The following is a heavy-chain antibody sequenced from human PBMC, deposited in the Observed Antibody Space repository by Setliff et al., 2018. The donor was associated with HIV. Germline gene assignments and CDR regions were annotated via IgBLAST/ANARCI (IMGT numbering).Heavy chain of an antibody. V-gene: IGHV3-48*01. J-gene: IGHJ4*02. CDR1: GFTFSTYS. CDR2: IGGDPRII. Sequence: GGSLRLSCAASGFTFSTYSMNWVRQAPGKGLEWVSYIGGDPRIINYADSVKGRFTISRDNAKNSLFLQMNSLRVEDTALYYCARDLNWGFDYWGQGTLVTVSS. D-gene: IGHD7-27*01. CDR3: ARDLNWGFDY.